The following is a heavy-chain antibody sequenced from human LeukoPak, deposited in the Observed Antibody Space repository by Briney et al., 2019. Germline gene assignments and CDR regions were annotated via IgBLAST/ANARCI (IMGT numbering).Heavy chain of an antibody. CDR3: GSIDSSGYYFDY. V-gene: IGHV3-23*01. CDR2: ISCSGGST. J-gene: IGHJ4*02. Sequence: GGSLRLSCAASGFTFSSYGMSWVRQAPGKGLEWVSAISCSGGSTYYADSVKGRFTISRDNSKNTLYLQMNSLRAEDTAVYYCGSIDSSGYYFDYWGQGTLVTVSS. D-gene: IGHD3-22*01. CDR1: GFTFSSYG.